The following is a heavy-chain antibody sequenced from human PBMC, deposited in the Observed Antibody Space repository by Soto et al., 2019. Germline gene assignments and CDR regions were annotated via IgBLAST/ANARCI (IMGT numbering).Heavy chain of an antibody. J-gene: IGHJ4*02. CDR2: IIPMLGMS. CDR3: ATSYGSGSAHFDS. CDR1: GDTFSRST. V-gene: IGHV1-69*02. D-gene: IGHD3-10*01. Sequence: QVQLVQSGAEVTKPGSSVTVSCTASGDTFSRSTLSWVRQAPGQRLEWMGRIIPMLGMSNSALKFQGRLTIRADKSTTKVYMLLNSLRSADTAVYYCATSYGSGSAHFDSWGQGTLVTVSS.